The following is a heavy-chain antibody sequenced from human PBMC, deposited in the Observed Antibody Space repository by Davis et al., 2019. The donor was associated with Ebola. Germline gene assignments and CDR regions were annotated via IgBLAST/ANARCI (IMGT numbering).Heavy chain of an antibody. CDR3: ARDMNHHGFWDCGH. CDR1: GYVFVMYG. D-gene: IGHD3/OR15-3a*01. Sequence: ASVKVSCKASGYVFVMYGISWVRQAPGQGLEWVGRISAYDDKTRYAQKMQGRVTMNIDTSTTTAYMEMRDLRSDDTAVYYCARDMNHHGFWDCGHWGQGTLATVSS. V-gene: IGHV1-18*01. J-gene: IGHJ4*02. CDR2: ISAYDDKT.